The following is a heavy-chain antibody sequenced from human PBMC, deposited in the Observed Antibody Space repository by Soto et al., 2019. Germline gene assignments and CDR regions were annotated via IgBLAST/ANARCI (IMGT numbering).Heavy chain of an antibody. V-gene: IGHV3-23*01. D-gene: IGHD1-26*01. CDR1: GFTFNIYA. Sequence: SLRLSCAASGFTFNIYAMSWVRQAPGKGLEWVSAISGSGGGTYYADSVEGRFTISRDNSNNTLYLQMSSLRAEDTAVYYCARDLDSGSYYSWFDPWGQGTLVTVSS. J-gene: IGHJ5*02. CDR3: ARDLDSGSYYSWFDP. CDR2: ISGSGGGT.